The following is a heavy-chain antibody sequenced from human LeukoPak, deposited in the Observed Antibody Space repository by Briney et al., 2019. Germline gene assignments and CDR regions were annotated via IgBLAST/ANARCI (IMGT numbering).Heavy chain of an antibody. Sequence: SSETLSLTCAVSGGSISSGGYSWSWIRQPPGKGLEWIGYIYHSGSTNYNPSLKSRVTISVDTSKNQFSLKLSSVTAADTAVYYCARGADSSSWCNPALFDYWGQGTLVTVSS. D-gene: IGHD6-13*01. CDR3: ARGADSSSWCNPALFDY. V-gene: IGHV4-30-2*01. CDR1: GGSISSGGYS. CDR2: IYHSGST. J-gene: IGHJ4*02.